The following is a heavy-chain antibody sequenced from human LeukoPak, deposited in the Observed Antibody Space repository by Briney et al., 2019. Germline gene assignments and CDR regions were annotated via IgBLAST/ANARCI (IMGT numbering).Heavy chain of an antibody. Sequence: ETLSLTCAVSGGSISSSNWWSWVRQPPGKGLEWVSSISSSSSYIYYADSVKGRFTISRDNAKNSLYLQMNSLRAEDTAVYYCARARRGGYYYMDVWGKGTTVTVSS. V-gene: IGHV3-21*01. CDR2: ISSSSSYI. J-gene: IGHJ6*03. CDR3: ARARRGGYYYMDV. CDR1: GGSISSSN. D-gene: IGHD3-16*01.